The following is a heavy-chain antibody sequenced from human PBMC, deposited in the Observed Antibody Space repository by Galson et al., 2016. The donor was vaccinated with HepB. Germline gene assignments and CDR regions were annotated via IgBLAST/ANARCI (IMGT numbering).Heavy chain of an antibody. CDR3: TKDHYDFWSGWD. D-gene: IGHD3-3*01. V-gene: IGHV3-23*01. CDR1: GFTFSNYA. CDR2: ISDSGGSR. Sequence: SLRLSCAGSGFTFSNYAMSWVRQAPGQGLEWVSGISDSGGSRYCADSVRGRFTISRDNSKNTLYLQMNSLRVEDTAVYYCTKDHYDFWSGWDWGQGTMVTGSS. J-gene: IGHJ3*01.